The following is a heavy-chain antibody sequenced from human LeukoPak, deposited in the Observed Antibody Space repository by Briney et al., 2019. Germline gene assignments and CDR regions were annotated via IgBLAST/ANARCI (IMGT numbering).Heavy chain of an antibody. CDR3: ARANHCFDP. Sequence: PGGSLRLSCAASGFIFNSYAMSWVRQAPGKGLEWVSAISGSDGGTNYADSVKGRFTISRDNSKNTLYLQMNSLRAEDTAVYYCARANHCFDPWGQGTLVTVSS. J-gene: IGHJ5*02. D-gene: IGHD1-14*01. CDR2: ISGSDGGT. V-gene: IGHV3-23*01. CDR1: GFIFNSYA.